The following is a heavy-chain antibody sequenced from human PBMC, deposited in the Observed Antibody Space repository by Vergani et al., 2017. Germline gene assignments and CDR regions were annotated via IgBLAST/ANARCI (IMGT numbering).Heavy chain of an antibody. J-gene: IGHJ3*02. V-gene: IGHV1-3*01. CDR2: INAGNGNT. D-gene: IGHD3-22*01. CDR3: AYDSRNTDAFDI. CDR1: GYTFTGYY. Sequence: QVQLVQSGAEVKKPGASVKVSCKASGYTFTGYYMHWVRQAPGQRLEWMGWINAGNGNTKYSQKFQGRVTITRDTSASTAYMELSSLRSEDTAVYYCAYDSRNTDAFDIWGQGTMVTVSS.